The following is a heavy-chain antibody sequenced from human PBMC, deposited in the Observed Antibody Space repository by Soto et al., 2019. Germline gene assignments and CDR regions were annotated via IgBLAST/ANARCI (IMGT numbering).Heavy chain of an antibody. D-gene: IGHD6-13*01. Sequence: SDNLSLTIAGSGGSISSSNWCRWVRQPPGKGLEWIGEIYHRGSTNYNPSIKSRVTISVDKSKNQFSLKLSSVTAADTAVYYCARKEQLVYYYYYGMDVWVQVTTVS. CDR3: ARKEQLVYYYYYGMDV. J-gene: IGHJ6*02. CDR2: IYHRGST. V-gene: IGHV4-4*02. CDR1: GGSISSSNW.